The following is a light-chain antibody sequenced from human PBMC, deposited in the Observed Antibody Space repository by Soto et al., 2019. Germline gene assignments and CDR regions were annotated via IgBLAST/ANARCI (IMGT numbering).Light chain of an antibody. V-gene: IGKV3-20*01. CDR2: GAS. J-gene: IGKJ5*01. Sequence: EIVLTQSPGILSLSPGEKATLSCRASQSITSSYLAWYQQKPGQAPRLLIYGASSRATGIPDRFSGSGSGTDFTLTISRLEPEDFAVYYCQQYSTSPTFGEGTRLEIK. CDR1: QSITSSY. CDR3: QQYSTSPT.